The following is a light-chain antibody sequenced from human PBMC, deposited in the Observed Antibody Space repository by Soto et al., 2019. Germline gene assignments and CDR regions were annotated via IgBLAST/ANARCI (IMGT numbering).Light chain of an antibody. V-gene: IGLV2-14*01. CDR2: EVS. J-gene: IGLJ1*01. CDR3: SSYTSSSTYV. CDR1: ISDVGGYNY. Sequence: QSVLAQPASVSGSPGQSITISCTGTISDVGGYNYVSWYQQHPGKAPKLMIYEVSNRPSGVSNRFSGYKSGNTASLTISGLQAEDEADYYCSSYTSSSTYVFGTGTKVTVL.